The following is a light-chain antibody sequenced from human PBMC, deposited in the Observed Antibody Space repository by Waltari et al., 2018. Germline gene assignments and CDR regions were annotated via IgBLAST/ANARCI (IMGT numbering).Light chain of an antibody. CDR3: QQLYSYPLT. J-gene: IGKJ4*01. V-gene: IGKV1-9*01. Sequence: DIQLTQSPSFLSASVGDRVTITCRASQGISSYLAWYQQKPGKAPNLLIYTTFTLQSGVPSRFSGSGSGTEFTLTISSLQAEDLATYYCQQLYSYPLTFGGGTKVEIK. CDR2: TTF. CDR1: QGISSY.